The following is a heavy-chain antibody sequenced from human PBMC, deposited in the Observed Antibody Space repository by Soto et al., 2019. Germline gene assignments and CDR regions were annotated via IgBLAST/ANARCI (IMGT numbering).Heavy chain of an antibody. D-gene: IGHD3-3*01. J-gene: IGHJ6*02. CDR1: GVSISSNY. CDR3: ARSYPNTIFGVVPSRGLDV. V-gene: IGHV4-59*01. CDR2: IHYTGNT. Sequence: SETLSLTCTVSGVSISSNYWSWIRQPPGQGLEWIGYIHYTGNTNFNPSLKNRVIISVDTSKNQFSLRLSSVTAADTAVYYCARSYPNTIFGVVPSRGLDVWGQGTTVTVSS.